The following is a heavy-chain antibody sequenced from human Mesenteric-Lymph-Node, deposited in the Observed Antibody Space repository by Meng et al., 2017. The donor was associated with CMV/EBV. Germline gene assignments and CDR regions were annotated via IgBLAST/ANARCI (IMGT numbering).Heavy chain of an antibody. CDR2: VRFDGDYQ. CDR3: AKDKKIYHLGSGPSLDF. Sequence: GESLKISCSASGFAFSDYGIHWVRQAPGKGLEWVAFVRFDGDYQEFAGSVKGRFTIPRDNSKNTLYLQMNSLRIEDTAVYFCAKDKKIYHLGSGPSLDFWGQGTLVTVSS. J-gene: IGHJ4*02. D-gene: IGHD3-10*01. CDR1: GFAFSDYG. V-gene: IGHV3-30*02.